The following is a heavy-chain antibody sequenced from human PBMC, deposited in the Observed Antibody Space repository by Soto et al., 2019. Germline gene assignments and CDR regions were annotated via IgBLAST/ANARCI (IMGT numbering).Heavy chain of an antibody. D-gene: IGHD6-13*01. J-gene: IGHJ4*02. V-gene: IGHV4-61*01. CDR1: GGCLSADRYH. Sequence: PSETLSLTCTLSGGCLSADRYHWSWIRQSPGKGLEWLAYIYYTGSTNYNPSLQSRVTISLHTSKNQFSLKVSSVTAADTAVYFCARGNLAAAGSFDYWGQGALVTVSS. CDR3: ARGNLAAAGSFDY. CDR2: IYYTGST.